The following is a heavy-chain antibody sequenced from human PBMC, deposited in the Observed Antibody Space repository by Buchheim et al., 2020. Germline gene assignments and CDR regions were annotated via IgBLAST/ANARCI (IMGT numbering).Heavy chain of an antibody. V-gene: IGHV3-64*01. CDR1: GFTFSSYA. Sequence: EVQLVESGGGLVQPGGSLRLSCAASGFTFSSYAMHWVRQAPGKGLGYVSAISSNGGSTYYANSVKGRFTISRDNSKNTLYLQMGSLRAEDMAVYYCARDSFSSGLCDYWGQGTL. CDR3: ARDSFSSGLCDY. CDR2: ISSNGGST. D-gene: IGHD6-19*01. J-gene: IGHJ4*02.